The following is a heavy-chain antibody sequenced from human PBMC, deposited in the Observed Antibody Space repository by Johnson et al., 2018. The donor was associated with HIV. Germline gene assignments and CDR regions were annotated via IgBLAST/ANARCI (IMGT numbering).Heavy chain of an antibody. J-gene: IGHJ3*02. Sequence: QEKLVESGGGVVQPGRSLRLSCAASGFTFNSYGMHWVRQAPGKGLEWVALIWYDGSNKYYADSVKGRFTISRDNSKNTLYLQMNSLRAEDTAVYYCAKDLFTEREDDAFDIWGQGTMVTVSS. D-gene: IGHD1-26*01. V-gene: IGHV3-33*06. CDR3: AKDLFTEREDDAFDI. CDR1: GFTFNSYG. CDR2: IWYDGSNK.